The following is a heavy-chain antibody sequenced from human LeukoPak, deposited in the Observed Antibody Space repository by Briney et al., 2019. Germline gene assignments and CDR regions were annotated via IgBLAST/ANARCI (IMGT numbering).Heavy chain of an antibody. V-gene: IGHV1-69*02. J-gene: IGHJ4*02. D-gene: IGHD1-14*01. CDR2: IIPILGIA. CDR1: GGTFSSYT. Sequence: SVKVSCKASGGTFSSYTISWVRQAPGQGLEWMGRIIPILGIANYAQKFQGRVTITADKSTSTAYMELNSLRSEDTAVYYSCISSQGGLAYWGQGTLVTVSS. CDR3: CISSQGGLAY.